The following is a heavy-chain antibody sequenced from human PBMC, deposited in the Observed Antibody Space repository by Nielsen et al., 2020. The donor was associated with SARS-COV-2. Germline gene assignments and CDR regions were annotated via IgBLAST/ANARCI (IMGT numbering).Heavy chain of an antibody. Sequence: LSLTCAASGFTFSNAWMSWVRQAPGKGLEWVGRIKSKTDGGTTDYAAPVKGRFTISRDDSKNTLYLQMNSLKTEDTAVYYCTTDPIITIFGVVTGYWGQGTLVTVSS. J-gene: IGHJ4*02. CDR1: GFTFSNAW. V-gene: IGHV3-15*01. CDR2: IKSKTDGGTT. D-gene: IGHD3-3*01. CDR3: TTDPIITIFGVVTGY.